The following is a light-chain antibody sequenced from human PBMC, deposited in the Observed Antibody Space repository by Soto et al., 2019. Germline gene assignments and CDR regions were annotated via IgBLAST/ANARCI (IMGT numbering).Light chain of an antibody. CDR3: SSYGGSNTVV. V-gene: IGLV2-8*01. CDR1: SSDVGGYNY. Sequence: QAVVTQPPSASGSPGQSVTISCTGSSSDVGGYNYVSWYQQHPSKAPKLMIYEVSKRPSGVPDRLSGSKSGNTASLTVSGLQAEDEADYYCSSYGGSNTVVFGGGTKLTVL. J-gene: IGLJ2*01. CDR2: EVS.